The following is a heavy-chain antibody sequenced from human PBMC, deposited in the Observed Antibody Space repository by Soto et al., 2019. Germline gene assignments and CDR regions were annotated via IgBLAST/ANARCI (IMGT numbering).Heavy chain of an antibody. CDR1: GFTFSSYA. J-gene: IGHJ5*02. Sequence: GGSLRLSCAASGFTFSSYAMSWVRQAPGKGLEWVSGISGSGGSIYQVDSLKGRFTISRDNSKNTLYLQMNSLRADDTAVYYCAKGLGFSVPNNWFDPWGQGTLVTVSS. CDR2: ISGSGGSI. CDR3: AKGLGFSVPNNWFDP. V-gene: IGHV3-23*01. D-gene: IGHD3-3*01.